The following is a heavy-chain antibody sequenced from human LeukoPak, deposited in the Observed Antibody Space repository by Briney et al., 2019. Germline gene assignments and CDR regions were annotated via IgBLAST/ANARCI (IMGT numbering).Heavy chain of an antibody. V-gene: IGHV3-53*05. J-gene: IGHJ5*02. Sequence: GGSLRLSCSASGLTVSSNYMSWVRQAPGKGLEWVSLLYSDGTTYYADSVRGRFAISRDNSKNTLYLQMSSLRAEDTAVYYCVKSMVRGINWFDPWGQGTLVTVSS. CDR3: VKSMVRGINWFDP. D-gene: IGHD3-10*01. CDR2: LYSDGTT. CDR1: GLTVSSNY.